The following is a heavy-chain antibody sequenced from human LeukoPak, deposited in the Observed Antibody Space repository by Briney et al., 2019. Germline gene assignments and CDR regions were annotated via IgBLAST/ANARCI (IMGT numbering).Heavy chain of an antibody. CDR3: TRGNGQQLALDY. J-gene: IGHJ4*02. D-gene: IGHD6-13*01. V-gene: IGHV1-8*01. Sequence: ASVKVSCKASGYSFNSYDINWVRQAAGQGPEWMGWMSPHSGNTGYAQKFQDRVTMTRSTSISTAYMELSSLTSEDTAVYYCTRGNGQQLALDYWGQGTLVTVSS. CDR2: MSPHSGNT. CDR1: GYSFNSYD.